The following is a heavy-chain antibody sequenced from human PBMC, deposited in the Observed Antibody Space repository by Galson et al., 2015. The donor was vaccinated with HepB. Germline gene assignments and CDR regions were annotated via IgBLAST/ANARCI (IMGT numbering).Heavy chain of an antibody. CDR1: GGTFSSFS. V-gene: IGHV1-69*10. CDR3: ARDIQYGFWSGSYTGVYFDS. J-gene: IGHJ4*02. CDR2: IVPIVNIA. D-gene: IGHD3-3*01. Sequence: SVKVSCKASGGTFSSFSVNWVRQAPGQGLEWMGGIVPIVNIATYAQEFRGRVFITADKSTSTAYMELRGLRSEDTAVYYCARDIQYGFWSGSYTGVYFDSWGQGTQVTVSS.